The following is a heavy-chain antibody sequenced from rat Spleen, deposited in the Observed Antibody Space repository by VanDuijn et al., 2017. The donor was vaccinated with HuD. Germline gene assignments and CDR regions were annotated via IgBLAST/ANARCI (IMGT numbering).Heavy chain of an antibody. Sequence: QVQLKESGPGLVQPSQTLSLTCTVSGFSLTSYHVSWVRQPPGKSLVWMGIIWAGGGTNYNSAVQSRLSIRRDTSKRQVFLKMNSLQPEDTGTYYCARHLREASGVMDVWGQGASVTVSS. CDR2: IWAGGGT. J-gene: IGHJ4*01. CDR3: ARHLREASGVMDV. V-gene: IGHV2-72*01. D-gene: IGHD4-3*01. CDR1: GFSLTSYH.